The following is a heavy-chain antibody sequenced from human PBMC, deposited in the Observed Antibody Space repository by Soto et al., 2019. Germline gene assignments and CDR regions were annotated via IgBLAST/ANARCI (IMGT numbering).Heavy chain of an antibody. CDR3: AKTESFNGYYNAFDS. V-gene: IGHV3-23*01. CDR2: VSGGGGST. CDR1: GFSFAGYA. D-gene: IGHD3-9*01. Sequence: PGGSLRLSCAASGFSFAGYAVAWVRQAPGKGLEWVSTVSGGGGSTYYADSVKGRFTISRDNSGNTVYLQMNSLNAGDTALYYCAKTESFNGYYNAFDSWGQGTRGTVSS. J-gene: IGHJ4*02.